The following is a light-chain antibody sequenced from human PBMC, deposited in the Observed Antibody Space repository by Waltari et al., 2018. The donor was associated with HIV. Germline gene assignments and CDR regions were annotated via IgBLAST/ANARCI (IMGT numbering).Light chain of an antibody. CDR1: ISNVGRDN. CDR3: AAWDNILSGYV. J-gene: IGLJ1*01. CDR2: TDY. V-gene: IGLV1-47*01. Sequence: QSALTQPPSTSGTPGQRVTMSCSCSISNVGRDNVYWYQQIPGTAPKLLIYTDYQRPSGVPDRFSGSKSGTSASLAISGLRSEDEADYYCAAWDNILSGYVFGTGTKVTVL.